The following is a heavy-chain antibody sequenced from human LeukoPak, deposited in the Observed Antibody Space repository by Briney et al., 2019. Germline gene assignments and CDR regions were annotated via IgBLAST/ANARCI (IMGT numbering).Heavy chain of an antibody. CDR1: GGSISSYY. CDR2: VYYSGIT. D-gene: IGHD5-18*01. J-gene: IGHJ4*02. V-gene: IGHV4-59*01. CDR3: VRRYNSGPYYFDY. Sequence: PSKTLSLTCTVSGGSISSYYWSWIRQPPGKGLEWIGFVYYSGITSYNPSLKSRVTISVDTSKNHFSLKLTSVTAADTAVYYCVRRYNSGPYYFDYWGQGTLVTVSS.